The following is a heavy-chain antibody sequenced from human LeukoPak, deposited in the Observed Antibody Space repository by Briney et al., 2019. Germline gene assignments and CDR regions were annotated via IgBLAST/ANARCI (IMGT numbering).Heavy chain of an antibody. CDR3: AKGNIAARQDIMDV. J-gene: IGHJ6*02. Sequence: GGSLRPSCAASGFTFSSYAMSWVRQAPGKGLEWVSLISGSGGSTYYADSVKGRFTISRDNSKNTLYLQMNSLRVEDTAVYYCAKGNIAARQDIMDVWGQGTTVTVSS. CDR1: GFTFSSYA. V-gene: IGHV3-23*01. D-gene: IGHD6-6*01. CDR2: ISGSGGST.